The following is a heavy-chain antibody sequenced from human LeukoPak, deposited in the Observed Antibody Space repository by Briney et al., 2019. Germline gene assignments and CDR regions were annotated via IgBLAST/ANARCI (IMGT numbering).Heavy chain of an antibody. CDR1: GGSISSGSYY. Sequence: PSETLSLTCTVSGGSISSGSYYWSWIRQPAGKGLEWIGRIYTSGSTNYNPSLKSRVTISVDTSKNQFSLKLSSVTAADMAVYYCASSIAAFFDYWGQGTLVTVSS. CDR3: ASSIAAFFDY. V-gene: IGHV4-61*02. J-gene: IGHJ4*02. CDR2: IYTSGST. D-gene: IGHD6-6*01.